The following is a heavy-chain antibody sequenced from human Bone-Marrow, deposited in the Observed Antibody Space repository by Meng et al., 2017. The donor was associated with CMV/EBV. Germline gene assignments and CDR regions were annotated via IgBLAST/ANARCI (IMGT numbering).Heavy chain of an antibody. CDR2: INHSGST. D-gene: IGHD2-2*02. CDR1: GGSFSGYY. Sequence: SQTLSLTCAVYGGSFSGYYWSWIRQPPGKGLEWIGEINHSGSTNYNPSLKSRVTISVDTSKNQFSLKLSSVTAADTAVYYCARGRRRYCSSTSCYMGWFDPWGQGTRVTGSS. CDR3: ARGRRRYCSSTSCYMGWFDP. J-gene: IGHJ5*02. V-gene: IGHV4-34*01.